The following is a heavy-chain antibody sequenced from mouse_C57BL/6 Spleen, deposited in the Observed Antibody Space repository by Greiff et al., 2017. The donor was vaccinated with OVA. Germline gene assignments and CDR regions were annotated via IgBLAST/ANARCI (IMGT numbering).Heavy chain of an antibody. J-gene: IGHJ2*01. Sequence: VQLVESGAELVRPGASVTLSCKASGYTFTDYEMHWVKQTPVHGLEWIGAIDPETGGTAYNQKFKGKAILTADKSSSTAYMELRSLTSEDSAVYYCTREEVLRYWGQGTTLTVSS. CDR1: GYTFTDYE. V-gene: IGHV1-15*01. D-gene: IGHD1-1*01. CDR3: TREEVLRY. CDR2: IDPETGGT.